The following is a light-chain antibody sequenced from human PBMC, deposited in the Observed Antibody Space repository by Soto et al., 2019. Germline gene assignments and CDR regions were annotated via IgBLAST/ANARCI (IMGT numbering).Light chain of an antibody. V-gene: IGLV1-47*02. J-gene: IGLJ1*01. CDR1: SSNIGSNF. Sequence: QSVLTQPPSASGTPGQRVTISCSGSSSNIGSNFVYWYQQRPGTAPRLLIYNNDQRPSGVPDRFSGSKSGTSASLAISGLRSEDVAEDYCAAWDDSLSVRYVFGTGTKVTVL. CDR2: NND. CDR3: AAWDDSLSVRYV.